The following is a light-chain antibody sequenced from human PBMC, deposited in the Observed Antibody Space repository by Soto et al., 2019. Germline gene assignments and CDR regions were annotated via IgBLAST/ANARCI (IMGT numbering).Light chain of an antibody. V-gene: IGKV3-20*01. CDR1: QSISSSY. Sequence: EVVLTQSPGTLSLSPGEKATLSCRASQSISSSYLAWYCQKPGQAPRPLIYGTSNRATGIPDRFSGSGSGTDFTLTISRLETEDFAVYYCQQYGGSPPFTFGQGTRLEIK. J-gene: IGKJ5*01. CDR3: QQYGGSPPFT. CDR2: GTS.